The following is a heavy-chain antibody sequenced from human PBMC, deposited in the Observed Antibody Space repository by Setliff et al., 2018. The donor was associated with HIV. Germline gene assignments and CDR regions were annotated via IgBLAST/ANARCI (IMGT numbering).Heavy chain of an antibody. CDR2: IYYSGST. CDR1: GGSISSHY. J-gene: IGHJ1*01. Sequence: SETLSLTCTVSGGSISSHYWSWIRQPPGKGLEWIGSIYYSGSTNYNPSLKSRVTISVDTSKNQFSLKLSSVTAADTAVYYCARASRKLTDYDYVWGSYRGPAEYFQHWGQGTLVTVSS. V-gene: IGHV4-59*11. D-gene: IGHD3-16*02. CDR3: ARASRKLTDYDYVWGSYRGPAEYFQH.